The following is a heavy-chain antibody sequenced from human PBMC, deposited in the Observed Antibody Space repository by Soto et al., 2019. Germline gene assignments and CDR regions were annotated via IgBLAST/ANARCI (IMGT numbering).Heavy chain of an antibody. Sequence: PGGSLRLSCAASGFTFSSYWMHWVRQAPGKGLEWVAVISYDGSNKYYAASVKGRFTISRDNSKNTLYLQMNSLRAEDTAVYYCAKGELPPEGSFDYWGQGNMVTVSS. CDR3: AKGELPPEGSFDY. J-gene: IGHJ4*02. V-gene: IGHV3-30*18. CDR1: GFTFSSYW. CDR2: ISYDGSNK. D-gene: IGHD1-7*01.